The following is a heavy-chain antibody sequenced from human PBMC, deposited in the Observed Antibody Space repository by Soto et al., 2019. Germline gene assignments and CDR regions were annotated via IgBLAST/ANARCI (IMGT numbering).Heavy chain of an antibody. CDR1: GFTLSSYA. V-gene: IGHV3-64D*06. J-gene: IGHJ5*02. CDR2: ISSNGGST. Sequence: GGSLRLSCSASGFTLSSYAMHWVRQAPGKGLEYVSAISSNGGSTYYADSVKGRFTISRDNSKNTLYLQMSSLRAEDTAVHYCVKGYCSSTSCSNWFDPWGQGTLVTVSS. CDR3: VKGYCSSTSCSNWFDP. D-gene: IGHD2-2*01.